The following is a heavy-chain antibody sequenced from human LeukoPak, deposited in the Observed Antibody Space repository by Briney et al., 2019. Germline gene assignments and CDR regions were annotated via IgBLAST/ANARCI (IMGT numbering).Heavy chain of an antibody. CDR3: ARDLVGATTDWFDP. CDR2: INPNSGGT. D-gene: IGHD1-26*01. V-gene: IGHV1-2*02. Sequence: ASVKVSCKASGYTFTGYYMHWVRQAPGQGLEWMGWINPNSGGTNYAQKFQGRVTMTRDTSISIAYMELSRLRSDDTAVYYCARDLVGATTDWFDPWGQGTLVTVSS. J-gene: IGHJ5*02. CDR1: GYTFTGYY.